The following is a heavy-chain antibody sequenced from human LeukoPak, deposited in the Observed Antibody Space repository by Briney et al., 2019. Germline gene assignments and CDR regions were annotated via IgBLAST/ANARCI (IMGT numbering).Heavy chain of an antibody. J-gene: IGHJ4*02. V-gene: IGHV4-59*01. CDR2: IFYTGST. CDR1: GGSIRDYY. Sequence: SETLSLTCTVSGGSIRDYYWSWIRQPPGKGLEVIGYIFYTGSTNYNPSLKSRVTISVNTSKNQFSLKLSSVTAADTAVYYCARLGDYYDSSGYFFDYWGQGTLVTVSS. CDR3: ARLGDYYDSSGYFFDY. D-gene: IGHD3-22*01.